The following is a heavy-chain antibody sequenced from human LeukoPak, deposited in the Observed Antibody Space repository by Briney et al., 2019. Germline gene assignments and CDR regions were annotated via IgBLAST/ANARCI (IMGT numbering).Heavy chain of an antibody. CDR3: ARDRWYGDYSGKYYFDY. D-gene: IGHD4-17*01. Sequence: GGSLRLSCAASGFTFSGYYMSWIRQAPGKGLEWVSYISSSSSYTNYADSVKGRFTISRDNAKNSLYLQMNSLRAEDTAVYYCARDRWYGDYSGKYYFDYWGQGTLVTVSS. CDR2: ISSSSSYT. J-gene: IGHJ4*02. CDR1: GFTFSGYY. V-gene: IGHV3-11*06.